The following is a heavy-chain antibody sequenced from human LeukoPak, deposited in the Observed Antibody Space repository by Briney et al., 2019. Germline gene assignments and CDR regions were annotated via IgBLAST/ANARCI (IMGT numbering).Heavy chain of an antibody. CDR2: ISSSSSTI. Sequence: GGSLRLSCAASGFTFSSYSMNWVRQAPGKGLEWVSYISSSSSTIYYADSVKGRFTISRDNAKNSLYLQMNSLRAEDTAVYYCARDRVETYYDSSGWSAFDIWGQGTMVTVSS. D-gene: IGHD3-22*01. CDR3: ARDRVETYYDSSGWSAFDI. V-gene: IGHV3-48*01. J-gene: IGHJ3*02. CDR1: GFTFSSYS.